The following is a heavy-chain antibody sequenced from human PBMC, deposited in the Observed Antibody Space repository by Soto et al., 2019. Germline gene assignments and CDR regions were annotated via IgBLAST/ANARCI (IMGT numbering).Heavy chain of an antibody. CDR3: ARAKSNYQTFDH. CDR2: IYYSGST. D-gene: IGHD4-4*01. Sequence: TSETLSLTCTVSGDSMSSYYWGWIRQPPGKGLEWIGYIYYSGSTTYNPSLRSRVTMSVDTSKNQFSLRLSSVTAADTAVYYCARAKSNYQTFDHWGQGSQVTVSS. V-gene: IGHV4-59*01. J-gene: IGHJ4*02. CDR1: GDSMSSYY.